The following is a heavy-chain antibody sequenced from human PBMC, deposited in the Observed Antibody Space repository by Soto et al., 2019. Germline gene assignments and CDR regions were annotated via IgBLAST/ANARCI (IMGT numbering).Heavy chain of an antibody. V-gene: IGHV4-59*01. J-gene: IGHJ6*02. CDR2: IYFSGRT. CDR3: SRDVDFGEEDV. CDR1: GGSINYYY. Sequence: SETLSLTCTVSGGSINYYYWNWIRQPPGKGLEWIGYIYFSGRTNYNPSLKSRVTISIDTSKNQFSLKLTSATAADTAVYYCSRDVDFGEEDVWGQGTTVTVSS. D-gene: IGHD4-17*01.